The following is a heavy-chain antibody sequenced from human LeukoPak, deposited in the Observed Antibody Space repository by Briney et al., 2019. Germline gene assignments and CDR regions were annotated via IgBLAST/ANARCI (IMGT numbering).Heavy chain of an antibody. D-gene: IGHD3-10*01. CDR3: AKDPYYYYGSGSYFSS. V-gene: IGHV3-23*01. CDR1: GFTFSRYA. CDR2: ISGSGGTT. Sequence: GGSLRLSCAASGFTFSRYAMSWVRQAPGKGLEWVSAISGSGGTTYYADSVKGRFTISRDNSKNTLYLQMNSLRAEDTAVYYCAKDPYYYYGSGSYFSSWGQGTLVTVSS. J-gene: IGHJ5*02.